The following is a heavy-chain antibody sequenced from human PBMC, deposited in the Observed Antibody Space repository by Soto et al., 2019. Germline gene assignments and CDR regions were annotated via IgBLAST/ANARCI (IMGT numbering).Heavy chain of an antibody. J-gene: IGHJ3*02. D-gene: IGHD3-3*01. CDR3: AGQTIFGVVITGHAFDI. CDR1: GFTFSDYY. Sequence: GGSLRLSCAASGFTFSDYYMSWIRQAPGKGLEWVSYISSSGSTIYYADSVKGRFTISRDNAKNSLYLQMNSLRAEDTAVYYCAGQTIFGVVITGHAFDIWGQGTMVTVSS. V-gene: IGHV3-11*01. CDR2: ISSSGSTI.